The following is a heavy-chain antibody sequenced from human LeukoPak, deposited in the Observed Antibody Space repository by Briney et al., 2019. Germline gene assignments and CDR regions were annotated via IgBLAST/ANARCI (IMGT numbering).Heavy chain of an antibody. Sequence: ASVKVSCKASGYTFTGYYMHWVRQAPGQGPEWMGLINPNSGGTNYAQKFQGRVTMTRDTSISTSYMELSRLRSDETAVYYCARAWLRLNPYFDYWGQGTLVTVSS. D-gene: IGHD5-12*01. CDR3: ARAWLRLNPYFDY. J-gene: IGHJ4*02. CDR1: GYTFTGYY. CDR2: INPNSGGT. V-gene: IGHV1-2*02.